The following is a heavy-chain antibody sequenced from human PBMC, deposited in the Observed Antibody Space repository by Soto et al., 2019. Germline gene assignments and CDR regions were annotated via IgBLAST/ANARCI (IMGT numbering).Heavy chain of an antibody. D-gene: IGHD3-22*01. CDR2: IYPGDFDT. CDR3: ARKNSRGSFKWFDP. J-gene: IGHJ5*02. V-gene: IGHV5-51*01. CDR1: GDGFKTFW. Sequence: GEYPKTSCRGSGDGFKTFWMAWVRQMPGKGLEWMGIIYPGDFDTRYSPSFQGQVTISVDKSINTAYLQWNSLKASDSGIYYCARKNSRGSFKWFDPWGKGPLVTVSS.